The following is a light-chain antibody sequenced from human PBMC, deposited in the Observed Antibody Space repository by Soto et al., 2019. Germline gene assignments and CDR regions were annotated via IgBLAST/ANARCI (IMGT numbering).Light chain of an antibody. CDR3: QQSESSPLT. CDR1: QSVSSAL. CDR2: RAS. Sequence: EIVLTQSPDTLSLSPGERATLSCRASQSVSSALLAWYQQKPGQAPRLLIYRASTRATGIPDRFTGSGSGTDFTLTISRLEHEDFAVYYCQQSESSPLTFGGGTKVEIK. V-gene: IGKV3-20*01. J-gene: IGKJ4*01.